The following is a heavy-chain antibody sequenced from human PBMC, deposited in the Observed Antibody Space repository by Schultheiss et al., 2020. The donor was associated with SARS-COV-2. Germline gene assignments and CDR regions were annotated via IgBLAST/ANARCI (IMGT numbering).Heavy chain of an antibody. CDR2: IKSKTDGGTT. V-gene: IGHV3-15*01. J-gene: IGHJ4*02. Sequence: GGSLRLSCAASGFTFSSYAMSWVRQAPGKGLEWVGRIKSKTDGGTTDYAAPVKGRFTISRDNSKNTLYLQMNSLRAEDTAVYYCARDRRPMVRGGRTFDYWGQGTLVTVSS. CDR3: ARDRRPMVRGGRTFDY. CDR1: GFTFSSYA. D-gene: IGHD3-10*01.